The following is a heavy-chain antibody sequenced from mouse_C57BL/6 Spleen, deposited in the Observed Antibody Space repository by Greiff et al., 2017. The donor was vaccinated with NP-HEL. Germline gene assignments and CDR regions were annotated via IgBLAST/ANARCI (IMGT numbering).Heavy chain of an antibody. CDR2: IYPGDGDT. CDR3: ARLGITTVVAKYFDV. Sequence: VQLQQSGPELVKPGASVKISCKASGYAFSSSWMNWVKQRPGKGLEWIGRIYPGDGDTNYNGKFKGKATLTADKSSSTAYMQLSSLTSEDSAVYFCARLGITTVVAKYFDVWGTGTTVTVSS. CDR1: GYAFSSSW. J-gene: IGHJ1*03. D-gene: IGHD1-1*01. V-gene: IGHV1-82*01.